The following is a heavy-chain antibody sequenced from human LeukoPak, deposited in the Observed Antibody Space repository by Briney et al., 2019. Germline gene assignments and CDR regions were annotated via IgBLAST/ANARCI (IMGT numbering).Heavy chain of an antibody. CDR2: IYFSGGT. Sequence: PSETLSLTCTVSGDSLSSSNCYWGWVRQPPGKGLEWIVRIYFSGGTYYNVSLKSRVTISVDTSKNQVSLKLSSVTAADTAVYYCARQTGSGLFSLPGGQGTLVTVSS. D-gene: IGHD3-10*01. J-gene: IGHJ4*02. V-gene: IGHV4-39*01. CDR3: ARQTGSGLFSLP. CDR1: GDSLSSSNCY.